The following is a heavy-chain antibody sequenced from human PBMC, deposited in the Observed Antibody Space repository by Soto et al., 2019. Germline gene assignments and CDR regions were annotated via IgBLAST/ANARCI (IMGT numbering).Heavy chain of an antibody. V-gene: IGHV4-61*01. Sequence: QVQLQESGPGLVKPSETLSLTCTVSGGSVSSGSYYWSWIRQPPGKGLEWIGYIYYSGSTNYNPSLQSRVTMSVDTSKNQFSLKLSSVTAEDTAVYYCARADYYDSSDWGQGTLVTVSS. CDR2: IYYSGST. D-gene: IGHD3-22*01. CDR3: ARADYYDSSD. CDR1: GGSVSSGSYY. J-gene: IGHJ1*01.